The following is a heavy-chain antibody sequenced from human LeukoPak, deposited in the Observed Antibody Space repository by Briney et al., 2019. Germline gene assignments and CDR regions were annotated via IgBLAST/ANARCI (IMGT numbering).Heavy chain of an antibody. CDR2: ISGSGGST. V-gene: IGHV3-23*01. CDR1: GFTFSSYA. CDR3: GRDSRWAQPDY. Sequence: GGSLRLSCAASGFTFSSYAMSWVRQAPGKGLEWVSAISGSGGSTYYADSVKGRFTISRDNSKNTLYLQMNSLRAGDTAVYYCGRDSRWAQPDYWGQGTLVTVSS. J-gene: IGHJ4*02. D-gene: IGHD5-24*01.